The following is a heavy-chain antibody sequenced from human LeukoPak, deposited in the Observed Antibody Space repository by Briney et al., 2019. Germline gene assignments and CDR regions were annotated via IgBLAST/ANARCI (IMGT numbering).Heavy chain of an antibody. D-gene: IGHD4-17*01. CDR3: ARLDFRDGDYVFWY. CDR1: GGSISSYY. CDR2: IYYSGST. Sequence: PSETLSLTCTVSGGSISSYYWSWIRQPPGKELEWIGYIYYSGSTNYNPSLKSRVSISVDTSESQFSLILRSVTAADTAVYYCARLDFRDGDYVFWYWGQGTLVTVSS. V-gene: IGHV4-59*08. J-gene: IGHJ4*02.